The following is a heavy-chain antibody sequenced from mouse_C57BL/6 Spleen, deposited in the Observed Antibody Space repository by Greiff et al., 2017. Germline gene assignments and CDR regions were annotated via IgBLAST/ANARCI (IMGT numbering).Heavy chain of an antibody. J-gene: IGHJ2*01. CDR1: GFSLTSYG. V-gene: IGHV2-2*01. CDR2: IWSGGST. D-gene: IGHD2-4*01. Sequence: QVQLKQSGPGLVQPSQSLSITCTVSGFSLTSYGVHWVRQSPGKGLEWLGVIWSGGSTDYNAAFISRLSISKDNSKSQVFFKMNSLQADDTAIYYCARYYDYEDYFDYWGQGTTLTVSS. CDR3: ARYYDYEDYFDY.